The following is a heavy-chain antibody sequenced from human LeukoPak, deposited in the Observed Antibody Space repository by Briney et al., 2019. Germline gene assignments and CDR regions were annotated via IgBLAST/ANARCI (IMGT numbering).Heavy chain of an antibody. CDR1: GFTFSSYA. J-gene: IGHJ2*01. CDR2: ISSNGGST. D-gene: IGHD3-3*01. Sequence: GGSLRLSCAASGFTFSSYAMHWVRQAPGKGLEYVSAISSNGGSTYYANSVKGRFTISRDNSKNTLYLQMGSLRAEDMAVYYCARVRDDFWSGYYSDWYFDLWGRGTLVTVSS. V-gene: IGHV3-64*01. CDR3: ARVRDDFWSGYYSDWYFDL.